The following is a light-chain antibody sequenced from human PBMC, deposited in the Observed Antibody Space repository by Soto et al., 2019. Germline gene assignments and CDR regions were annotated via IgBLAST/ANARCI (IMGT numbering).Light chain of an antibody. CDR1: QSVLYSSNNKNF. CDR2: WAS. V-gene: IGKV4-1*01. J-gene: IGKJ4*01. CDR3: QQYHSSPLT. Sequence: DIVMTQSPDSLAMSLGERATINCKSSQSVLYSSNNKNFLAWYQQKPGHPPKLLFYWASTRESGVPDRFSGSGSGTDFTLPISSLQAEDVAVYYCQQYHSSPLTFGGGTRVEIK.